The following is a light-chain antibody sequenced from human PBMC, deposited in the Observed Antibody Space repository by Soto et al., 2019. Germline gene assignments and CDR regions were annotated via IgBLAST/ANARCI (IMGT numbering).Light chain of an antibody. CDR2: AAS. J-gene: IGKJ5*01. CDR1: QGISSY. CDR3: QQLNSFPSIT. V-gene: IGKV1-9*01. Sequence: IQLPQSPSSLSASVGDRVTITCRASQGISSYLAWYQQKPGKAPKLLIYAASTLQSGVPSRFSGSGSGTDFTLTISSLQPEDFATYYCQQLNSFPSITFGQGGRLEVK.